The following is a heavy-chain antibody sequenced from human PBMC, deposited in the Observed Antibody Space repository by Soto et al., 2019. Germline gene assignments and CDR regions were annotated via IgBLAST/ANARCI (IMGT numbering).Heavy chain of an antibody. CDR3: ARRGEPIDY. CDR2: INAGNGNT. CDR1: GYTFTSYA. V-gene: IGHV1-3*01. D-gene: IGHD2-21*01. Sequence: VASLKVSCKASGYTFTSYAMPWVRQAPGQRLEWMGWINAGNGNTKYSQKFQGRVTITRDTSASTAYMELISLRSEDSDVYCCARRGEPIDYWGQGTLVTVSS. J-gene: IGHJ4*02.